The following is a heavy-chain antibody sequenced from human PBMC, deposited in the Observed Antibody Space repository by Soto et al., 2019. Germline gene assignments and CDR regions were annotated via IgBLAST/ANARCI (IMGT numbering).Heavy chain of an antibody. Sequence: EVQVLESGGGLVQPGGSLRLSCAASGFTFSSYAMSWVRQAPGQGLEWVSAISGSGSNPYYADSVKGRFTISRDNSKNTQYMQMRSLRTEDTDLYYCAKTASMTNRDGLDHWGQGTMVTVSS. CDR3: AKTASMTNRDGLDH. J-gene: IGHJ4*02. CDR1: GFTFSSYA. V-gene: IGHV3-23*01. D-gene: IGHD4-17*01. CDR2: ISGSGSNP.